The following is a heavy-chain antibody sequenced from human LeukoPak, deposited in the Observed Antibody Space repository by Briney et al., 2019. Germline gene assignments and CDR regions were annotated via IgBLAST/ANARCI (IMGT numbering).Heavy chain of an antibody. Sequence: SETLSLTCAVSGGSISSGGYYWSWIRQHPGKGLEWIGYIYYSGSTYYNPSLKSRVTISVDTSKNQFSLKLSSVTAADTAVYYCASYLGSSSRYNWFDPWGQGTLVTVSS. J-gene: IGHJ5*02. CDR1: GGSISSGGYY. D-gene: IGHD6-6*01. CDR2: IYYSGST. V-gene: IGHV4-31*11. CDR3: ASYLGSSSRYNWFDP.